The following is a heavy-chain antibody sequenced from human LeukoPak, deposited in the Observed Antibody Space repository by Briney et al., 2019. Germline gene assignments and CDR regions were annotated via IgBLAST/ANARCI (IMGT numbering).Heavy chain of an antibody. CDR2: TYYRSKWFN. V-gene: IGHV6-1*01. Sequence: SQTLSLTWVISGDSVTSDSGAWSWIRHSPSRGLEWLGRTYYRSKWFNESAVSVRSRITINPDTSKNQFSLQLDSVTPEDTAVYYCARDGGYYYSSYAVAVWGQGTTVTVSS. CDR3: ARDGGYYYSSYAVAV. J-gene: IGHJ6*02. D-gene: IGHD3-10*01. CDR1: GDSVTSDSGA.